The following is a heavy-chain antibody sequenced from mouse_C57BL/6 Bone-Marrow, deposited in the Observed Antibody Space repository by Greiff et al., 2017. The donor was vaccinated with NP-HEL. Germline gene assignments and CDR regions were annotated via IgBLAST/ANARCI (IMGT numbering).Heavy chain of an antibody. V-gene: IGHV1-80*01. J-gene: IGHJ3*01. Sequence: QVQLQQSGAELVKPGASVKISCKASGYAFSSYWMNWVKQRPGKGLEGIGQIYPGDGDTNYNGKFKGKATLTADKSSSTAYMQLSSLTSEDSAVYFWARTFLIYYYGSPWFAYWGQGTLVTVSA. CDR1: GYAFSSYW. D-gene: IGHD1-1*01. CDR3: ARTFLIYYYGSPWFAY. CDR2: IYPGDGDT.